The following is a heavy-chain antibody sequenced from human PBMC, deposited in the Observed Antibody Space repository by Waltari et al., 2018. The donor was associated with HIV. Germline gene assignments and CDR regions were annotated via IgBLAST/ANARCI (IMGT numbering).Heavy chain of an antibody. CDR3: ARVLSEQQLVRDSYYYYGMDV. J-gene: IGHJ6*02. CDR2: IYYSGST. Sequence: QVQLQESGPGLVKPSETLSLTCTVSGGSISSYYWSWIRQPQGKGMEWIGYIYYSGSTNYNPSLKSRVTISVDTSKNQFSLKLSSVTAADTAVYYCARVLSEQQLVRDSYYYYGMDVWGQGTTVTVSS. CDR1: GGSISSYY. V-gene: IGHV4-59*01. D-gene: IGHD6-13*01.